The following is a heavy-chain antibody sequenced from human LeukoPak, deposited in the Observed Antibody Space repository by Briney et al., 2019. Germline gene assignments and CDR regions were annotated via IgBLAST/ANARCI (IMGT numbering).Heavy chain of an antibody. J-gene: IGHJ4*02. Sequence: SETLSLTCTVSGGSISSSSYYWSWIRQPPGKGLGWMGYIYYSGSTNYNPSLKSRVTISVDTSKNQFSLKLSSVTAADTAVYYCARVALHCSSTSCYSHLFDYWGQGTLSPSPQ. CDR3: ARVALHCSSTSCYSHLFDY. CDR1: GGSISSSSYY. CDR2: IYYSGST. D-gene: IGHD2-2*02. V-gene: IGHV4-61*01.